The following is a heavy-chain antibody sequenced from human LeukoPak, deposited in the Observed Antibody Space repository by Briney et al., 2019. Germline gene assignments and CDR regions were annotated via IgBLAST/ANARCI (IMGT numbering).Heavy chain of an antibody. V-gene: IGHV3-30-3*01. D-gene: IGHD3-16*01. J-gene: IGHJ4*02. Sequence: GRSLRLSCAASGFIFRNYAMHWVRRAPGKGLEWVAAISYDGSLTDYADSVRGRFTISRDNSKNTLYLQMNSLSAEDTAVYYCARIPASWGSSPFFDYWGQGTLVTVSS. CDR3: ARIPASWGSSPFFDY. CDR1: GFIFRNYA. CDR2: ISYDGSLT.